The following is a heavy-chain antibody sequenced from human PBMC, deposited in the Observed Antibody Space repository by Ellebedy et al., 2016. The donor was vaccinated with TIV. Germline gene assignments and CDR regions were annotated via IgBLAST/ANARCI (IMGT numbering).Heavy chain of an antibody. CDR1: RFTFTDYA. CDR2: ISTSSSHI. CDR3: ATDEGIY. J-gene: IGHJ4*02. V-gene: IGHV3-21*01. Sequence: GESLKISCAASRFTFTDYAMNWVRHAPVKGLEWVSSISTSSSHIFQADSVKGRFTISRDDAQNSLYLQMNSLTAEDTAFYYCATDEGIYWGQGTLVTVSS. D-gene: IGHD3-10*01.